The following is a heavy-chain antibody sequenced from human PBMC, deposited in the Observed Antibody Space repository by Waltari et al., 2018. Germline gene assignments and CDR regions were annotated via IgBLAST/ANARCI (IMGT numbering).Heavy chain of an antibody. J-gene: IGHJ6*02. CDR1: GGSFSGYY. CDR3: ARGQSSSYYYYYYGMDV. CDR2: INHSGSS. V-gene: IGHV4-34*01. Sequence: QVQLQQWGAGLLKPSETLSLTCAVYGGSFSGYYWSWIRQPPGKGLEWIGEINHSGSSNYNPSLKSRVTRSVDTSKNQFSLKLSSVTAADTAVYYCARGQSSSYYYYYYGMDVWGQGTTVTVSS. D-gene: IGHD6-6*01.